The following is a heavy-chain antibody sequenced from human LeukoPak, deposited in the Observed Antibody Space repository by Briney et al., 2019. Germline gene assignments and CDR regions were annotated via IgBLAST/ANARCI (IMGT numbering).Heavy chain of an antibody. J-gene: IGHJ4*02. D-gene: IGHD3-16*02. CDR1: GFTFSSYA. Sequence: PGGSLRLSCAASGFTFSSYAMSWVRQPPGRGLEWVSSITGSGGSTYYADSVKGRFTISRDNSKNTLYLQMNSLRAEDTAIYYCAKYIGSPSRYFDSWGQGTLVTVSS. CDR2: ITGSGGST. V-gene: IGHV3-23*01. CDR3: AKYIGSPSRYFDS.